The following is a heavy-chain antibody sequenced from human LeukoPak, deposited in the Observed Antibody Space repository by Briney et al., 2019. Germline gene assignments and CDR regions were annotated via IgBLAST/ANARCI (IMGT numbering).Heavy chain of an antibody. D-gene: IGHD5-18*01. CDR3: ARALAWIQLWSPPTGGYGMDV. CDR1: GGSFSGYY. Sequence: SETLSLTCAVYGGSFSGYYWSWIRQPPGKGLEWIGEINHSGSTNYNPSLKSRVTISVDTSKNQFSLKLSSVTAAVTAVYYCARALAWIQLWSPPTGGYGMDVWGQGTTVTVSS. CDR2: INHSGST. J-gene: IGHJ6*02. V-gene: IGHV4-34*01.